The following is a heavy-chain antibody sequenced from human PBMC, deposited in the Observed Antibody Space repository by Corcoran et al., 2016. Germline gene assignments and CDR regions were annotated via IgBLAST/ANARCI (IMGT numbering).Heavy chain of an antibody. D-gene: IGHD5-12*01. CDR1: GYSFTSYW. J-gene: IGHJ4*02. CDR2: IYPGDSDT. V-gene: IGHV5-51*01. CDR3: ARLHHEVEMATDYFDY. Sequence: EVQLVQSGAEVKKPGESLKISCKGSGYSFTSYWIGWVRQMPGKGLGWMGIIYPGDSDTRYSPSLQGKVTISADKSISTAYLQWSSLKASDTAMYYCARLHHEVEMATDYFDYWGQGTLVTVSS.